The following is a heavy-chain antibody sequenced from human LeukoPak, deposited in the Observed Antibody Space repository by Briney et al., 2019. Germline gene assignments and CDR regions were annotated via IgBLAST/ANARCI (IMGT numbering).Heavy chain of an antibody. CDR3: AREGNSYGDYGSVDY. J-gene: IGHJ4*02. CDR2: INSDGSST. D-gene: IGHD4-17*01. V-gene: IGHV3-74*01. CDR1: GFTFSSYW. Sequence: GESLRLSCAASGFTFSSYWMHWVRQAPGKGLVWVSRINSDGSSTSYADSVKGRFTISRDNAKNTLYLQMNSLRAEDTAVYYCAREGNSYGDYGSVDYWGQGTLVTVSS.